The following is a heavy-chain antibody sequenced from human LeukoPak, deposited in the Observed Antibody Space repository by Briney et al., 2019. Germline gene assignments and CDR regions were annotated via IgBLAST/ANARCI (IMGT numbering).Heavy chain of an antibody. J-gene: IGHJ4*02. CDR3: ARGRYSGSYYIDY. CDR2: IYSGGTT. CDR1: GFTVSSNY. D-gene: IGHD1-26*01. Sequence: GGSLRLSCAASGFTVSSNYMSWVRQAPGKGLEWVSVIYSGGTTYYADSVKGRFTISRDNSKNTLYLQMNSLRADDTAVYYCARGRYSGSYYIDYWGQGTLVTVSS. V-gene: IGHV3-66*01.